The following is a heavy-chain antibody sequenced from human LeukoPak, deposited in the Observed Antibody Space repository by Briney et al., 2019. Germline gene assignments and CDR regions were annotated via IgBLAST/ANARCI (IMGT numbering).Heavy chain of an antibody. D-gene: IGHD2/OR15-2a*01. CDR2: ISPVSSYT. J-gene: IGHJ6*02. V-gene: IGHV3-21*01. CDR3: VRDASRRIGMDV. CDR1: GFSFNSYT. Sequence: GGSLRLSCLASGFSFNSYTMNWVREAPGKGLEWVSTISPVSSYTWYAESVKGRFTISRDNPKNSLYMQMDSLRAEDTAVYYCVRDASRRIGMDVWGQGTTVTVSS.